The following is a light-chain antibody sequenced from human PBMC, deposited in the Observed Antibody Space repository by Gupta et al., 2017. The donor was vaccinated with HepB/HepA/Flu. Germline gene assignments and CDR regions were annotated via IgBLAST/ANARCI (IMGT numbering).Light chain of an antibody. J-gene: IGKJ4*01. CDR1: QSVRNN. CDR3: QQYDEWPLT. CDR2: GGS. Sequence: EIVMTPSSATLSVSPGEGATLFCRASQSVRNNYLAWYQQKPGQAPRLLISGGSTRATGIPARFSGSGSGTEFTLTISSLQSEDFAVYYCQQYDEWPLTFGGGTKVEIK. V-gene: IGKV3D-15*01.